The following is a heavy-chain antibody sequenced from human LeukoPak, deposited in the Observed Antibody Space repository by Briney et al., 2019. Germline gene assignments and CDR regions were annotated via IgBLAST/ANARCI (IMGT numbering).Heavy chain of an antibody. CDR1: GYTFTSYD. D-gene: IGHD1-26*01. CDR3: ATQGELLRAFDF. J-gene: IGHJ4*02. CDR2: MNPNSGNT. Sequence: ASVKVSCKASGYTFTSYDINWVRQATGQGLEWMGWMNPNSGNTGYAQKFQGRVTMTRNTSISTAYMELSSLRSEDTAVYYCATQGELLRAFDFWGQGTLVTVSS. V-gene: IGHV1-8*01.